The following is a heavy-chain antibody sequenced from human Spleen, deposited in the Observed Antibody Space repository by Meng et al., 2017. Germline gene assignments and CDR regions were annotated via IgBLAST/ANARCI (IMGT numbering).Heavy chain of an antibody. CDR2: IYSGGNT. CDR1: GFSFSDHY. Sequence: GESLKISCSASGFSFSDHYMDWVRQAPGKGLEWVSVIYSGGNTYYADSVKGRFTISRDNPKNTVFLQINRLRAEDTAVYYYARGAYCGGDCYFFDYWGQGTLVTVSS. D-gene: IGHD2-21*02. CDR3: ARGAYCGGDCYFFDY. V-gene: IGHV3-53*01. J-gene: IGHJ4*02.